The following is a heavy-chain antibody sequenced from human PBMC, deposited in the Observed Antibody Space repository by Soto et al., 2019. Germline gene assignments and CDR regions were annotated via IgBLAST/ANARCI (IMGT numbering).Heavy chain of an antibody. J-gene: IGHJ5*02. CDR1: GYTFTSYA. Sequence: ASGKVSCKASGYTFTSYAMHWVRQAPGQRLEWMGWINAGNGNTKYSQKFQGRVTITRDTSASTAYTELSSLRSEDTAVYYCARDVDPSYYSSGKNWFGPWGRRTLVTVSS. D-gene: IGHD3-10*01. V-gene: IGHV1-3*01. CDR2: INAGNGNT. CDR3: ARDVDPSYYSSGKNWFGP.